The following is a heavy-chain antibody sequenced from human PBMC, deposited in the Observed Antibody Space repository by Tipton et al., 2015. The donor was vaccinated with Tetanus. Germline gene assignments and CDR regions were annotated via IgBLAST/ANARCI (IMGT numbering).Heavy chain of an antibody. Sequence: SLRLSCAASGFTFSNYWLSWVRQAPGKGLEWVANINQDGSDKYYVDSVKGRFTISRDNAKNSLYLQMISLRAEDTAVYSCARGMAEASNCGGDCYSDYWGQGTLVTVSS. V-gene: IGHV3-7*04. CDR2: INQDGSDK. J-gene: IGHJ4*02. CDR3: ARGMAEASNCGGDCYSDY. CDR1: GFTFSNYW. D-gene: IGHD2-21*02.